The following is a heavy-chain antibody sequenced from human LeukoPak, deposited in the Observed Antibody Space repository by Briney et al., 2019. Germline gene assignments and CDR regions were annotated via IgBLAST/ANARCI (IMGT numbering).Heavy chain of an antibody. CDR1: GFTFSRYE. D-gene: IGHD1-14*01. V-gene: IGHV3-48*03. CDR3: AGGYGPTYSYYYYMDV. CDR2: ISSSGSNI. Sequence: GGSLRLSCAASGFTFSRYEINGVRQAPGKRLAWVSEISSSGSNIYYADSVKGRFTISRDNAKNSLYLQMNSLRAEDTAGYYCAGGYGPTYSYYYYMDVWGKGTTVTVSS. J-gene: IGHJ6*03.